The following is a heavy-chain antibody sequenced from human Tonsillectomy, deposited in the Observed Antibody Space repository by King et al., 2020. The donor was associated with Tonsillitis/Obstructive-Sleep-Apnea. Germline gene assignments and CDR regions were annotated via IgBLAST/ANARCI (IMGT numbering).Heavy chain of an antibody. V-gene: IGHV3-30*01. J-gene: IGHJ4*02. Sequence: VQLVESGGGVVQPGRYLRLSCAASGFTFSSYAMHWVRQAPGKGLEWVAVISYNGVNKYYADSVKGRFTISRDNPENTLYLQMNSLRAEDTAVYYCARNPYGDYYFDYWGQGTLVTVSS. CDR1: GFTFSSYA. CDR3: ARNPYGDYYFDY. CDR2: ISYNGVNK. D-gene: IGHD4-17*01.